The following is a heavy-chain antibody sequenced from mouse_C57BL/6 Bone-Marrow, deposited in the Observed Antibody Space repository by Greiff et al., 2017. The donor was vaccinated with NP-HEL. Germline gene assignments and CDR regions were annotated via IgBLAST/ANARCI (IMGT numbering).Heavy chain of an antibody. V-gene: IGHV1-76*01. Sequence: QVQLQQSGPELVRPGPSVKLSCTASGFSFTDYYITWVKQRPGQGLEWIARIYPGSGNTYYNEKFTGKATLTADKSSSTAYMQISSLTSDASALYFYARWYFSYGDQGTRVTVSA. D-gene: IGHD1-1*02. CDR2: IYPGSGNT. CDR3: ARWYFSY. CDR1: GFSFTDYY. J-gene: IGHJ3*01.